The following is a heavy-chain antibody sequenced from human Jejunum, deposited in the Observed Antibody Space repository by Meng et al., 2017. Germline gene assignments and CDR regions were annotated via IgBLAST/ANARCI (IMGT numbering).Heavy chain of an antibody. Sequence: SDTLSLTCTVSGGSIRRSSYCCGWIRQSPGKGLEWIGNIYYSGSTYYNPSLGSRVTISLDATKNQFSLKLKSVSAADAAIYYCVSGVVMGTAAPEYWGQGTMVTVSS. CDR1: GGSIRRSSYC. D-gene: IGHD2-21*02. CDR3: VSGVVMGTAAPEY. V-gene: IGHV4-39*07. J-gene: IGHJ4*02. CDR2: IYYSGST.